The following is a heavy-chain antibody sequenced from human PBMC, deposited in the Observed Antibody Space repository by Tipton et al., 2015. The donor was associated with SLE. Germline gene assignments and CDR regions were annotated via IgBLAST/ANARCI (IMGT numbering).Heavy chain of an antibody. CDR3: ATRQGSGWYQSFDY. CDR1: GFTFGNFA. V-gene: IGHV3-23*01. D-gene: IGHD6-19*01. J-gene: IGHJ4*02. CDR2: ISNKGANT. Sequence: SLRLSCAASGFTFGNFAMSWVRQAPGKGLEWVSVISNKGANTDYTESVKGRFTISRDNSKNTLYLQMNSLRAEDTAVYYCATRQGSGWYQSFDYWGQGSLVTVSS.